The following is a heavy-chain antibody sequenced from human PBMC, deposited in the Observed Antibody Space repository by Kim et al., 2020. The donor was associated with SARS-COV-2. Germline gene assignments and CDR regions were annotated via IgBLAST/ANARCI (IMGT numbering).Heavy chain of an antibody. CDR3: ARHVVEEGISWYGFDY. Sequence: GESLKISCKGSGYSFTSYWISWVRQMPGKGLEWMGRIDASDSYTNYSPSFQGHVTISADKSISTAYLQWSSLKASDTAMYYCARHVVEEGISWYGFDYWGQGTLVTVSS. J-gene: IGHJ4*02. CDR2: IDASDSYT. D-gene: IGHD6-13*01. V-gene: IGHV5-10-1*01. CDR1: GYSFTSYW.